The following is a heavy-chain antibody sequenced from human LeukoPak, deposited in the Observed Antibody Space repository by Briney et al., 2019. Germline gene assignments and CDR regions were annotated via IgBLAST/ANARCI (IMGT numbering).Heavy chain of an antibody. CDR1: GFTFSSYG. Sequence: PGRSLRLSCAASGFTFSSYGMHWVRQAPGKGLEWVAVIWYDGSNKYYADSVKGRFTISRDNSKNTLYLQMNSLRAEDTAVYYCARDRRIAAADLDAFDSGGQGTMVTVS. V-gene: IGHV3-33*01. CDR2: IWYDGSNK. CDR3: ARDRRIAAADLDAFDS. D-gene: IGHD6-13*01. J-gene: IGHJ3*02.